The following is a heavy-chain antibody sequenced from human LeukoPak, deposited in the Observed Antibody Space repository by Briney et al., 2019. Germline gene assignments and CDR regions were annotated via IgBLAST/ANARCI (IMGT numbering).Heavy chain of an antibody. CDR1: GFTFSSYS. CDR3: AREGEFDY. D-gene: IGHD3-16*01. V-gene: IGHV3-21*01. CDR2: ISSSSSNI. Sequence: GGSLRLSCAASGFTFSSYSMNWVRQARGKGVEWVSSISSSSSNIYYADSVKGRFTISRDNAKNSLYLQMNSLRAEDTAVYYCAREGEFDYWGQGTLVTVSS. J-gene: IGHJ4*02.